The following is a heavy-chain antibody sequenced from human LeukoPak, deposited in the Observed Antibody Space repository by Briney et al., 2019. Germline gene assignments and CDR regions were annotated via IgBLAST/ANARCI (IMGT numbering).Heavy chain of an antibody. CDR3: ARMAIVVVPAAMNANY. CDR2: INPNSGVT. D-gene: IGHD2-2*01. Sequence: ASVKVSCKASGYTFTGYYMHWVRQAPGQGLEWMGRINPNSGVTNYAQKFQGRVTMTRDTSISTAYMELSRLRSDDTAVYYCARMAIVVVPAAMNANYWGQGTLVTVSS. V-gene: IGHV1-2*06. J-gene: IGHJ4*02. CDR1: GYTFTGYY.